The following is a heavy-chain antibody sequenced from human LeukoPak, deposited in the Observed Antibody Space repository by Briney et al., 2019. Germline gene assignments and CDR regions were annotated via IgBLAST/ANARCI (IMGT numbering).Heavy chain of an antibody. V-gene: IGHV4-59*01. CDR1: SGSTNSYY. J-gene: IGHJ4*02. D-gene: IGHD3-3*01. CDR2: IYYSGST. Sequence: SETLSLTCTVSSGSTNSYYWSWIRQPPGKGLEWIGYIYYSGSTTYNPSLKSRVTISVDTSKNQFSLKLSSVTTADTAVYYCARLSGFSAVHWGQGTLVTVAS. CDR3: ARLSGFSAVH.